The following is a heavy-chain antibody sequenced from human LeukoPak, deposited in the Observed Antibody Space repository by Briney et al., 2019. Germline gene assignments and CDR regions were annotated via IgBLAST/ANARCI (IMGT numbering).Heavy chain of an antibody. J-gene: IGHJ4*02. V-gene: IGHV3-11*06. CDR1: GFTFSDYY. CDR2: ISSSSSYI. Sequence: GGSLRLSCAASGFTFSDYYMSWIRQAPGKGLEWVSYISSSSSYIYYADSVKGRFTISRDNAKNSLYLQMNSLRAEDTAVYYCARGREGYSYVYECWGQGTLVTVSS. CDR3: ARGREGYSYVYEC. D-gene: IGHD5-18*01.